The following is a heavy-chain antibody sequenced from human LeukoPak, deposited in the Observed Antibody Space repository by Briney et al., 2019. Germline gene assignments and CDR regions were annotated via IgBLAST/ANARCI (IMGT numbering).Heavy chain of an antibody. CDR2: IYYSGRT. D-gene: IGHD3-16*01. Sequence: LETLSLTCTVSVGSISSYYWSWIRQPLGKGLEWIGYIYYSGRTSYNPSLKSRVTISVDTSKGQFYLNLSSVTAADTAVYYCARGGGWGDYFDYWGQGTLATVSS. CDR3: ARGGGWGDYFDY. CDR1: VGSISSYY. V-gene: IGHV4-59*08. J-gene: IGHJ4*02.